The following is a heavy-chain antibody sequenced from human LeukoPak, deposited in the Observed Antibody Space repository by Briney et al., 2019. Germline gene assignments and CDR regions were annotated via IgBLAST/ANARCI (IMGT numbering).Heavy chain of an antibody. J-gene: IGHJ4*02. V-gene: IGHV3-30*02. CDR3: ATYVRGGNPFDY. CDR1: GFTFSSYG. D-gene: IGHD4-23*01. Sequence: PGGSLRLSCAASGFTFSSYGMHWLRQAPGKGLEWVAFIRYDGSNKYYADSVKGRFTISRDNSKNTLYLQMNSLRAEDAAVYYCATYVRGGNPFDYWGQGTLVTVSS. CDR2: IRYDGSNK.